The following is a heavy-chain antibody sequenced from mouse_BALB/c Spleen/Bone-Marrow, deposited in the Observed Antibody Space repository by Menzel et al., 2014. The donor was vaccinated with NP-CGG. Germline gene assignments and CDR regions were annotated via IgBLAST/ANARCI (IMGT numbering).Heavy chain of an antibody. Sequence: EVKLMESGGGLVQPGGSRKLSCAASGFTFSSFGMHWVRQAPEKGLVWVAYISSGSSTIYYADTVKGRFTISRDNPKNTLFLQMTSLRSEDTAMYYCARGVWYHAMDYWGQGTSVTVSS. CDR3: ARGVWYHAMDY. CDR1: GFTFSSFG. CDR2: ISSGSSTI. D-gene: IGHD2-10*02. J-gene: IGHJ4*01. V-gene: IGHV5-17*02.